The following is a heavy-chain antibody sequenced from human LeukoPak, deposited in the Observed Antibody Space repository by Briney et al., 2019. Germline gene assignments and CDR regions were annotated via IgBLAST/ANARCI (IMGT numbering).Heavy chain of an antibody. V-gene: IGHV3-48*01. D-gene: IGHD4-17*01. Sequence: GGSLRLSCAASGFTFSSYAMSWVRQAPGKGLEWVSYISSSSSTIYYADSVKGRFTISRDNAKNSLYLQMNSLRAEDTAVYYCARQGTVTTGHYYYMDVWGKGTTVTVSS. CDR2: ISSSSSTI. J-gene: IGHJ6*03. CDR1: GFTFSSYA. CDR3: ARQGTVTTGHYYYMDV.